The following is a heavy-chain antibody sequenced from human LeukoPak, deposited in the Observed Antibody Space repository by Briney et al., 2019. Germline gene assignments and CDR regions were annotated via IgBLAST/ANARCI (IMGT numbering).Heavy chain of an antibody. V-gene: IGHV3-23*01. D-gene: IGHD4-17*01. Sequence: PGGSLRLSCAASGFTFANYAMSWVRQAPGKGLERVSAISGSGGSTYYADSVKGRFTISRDNSKNTLYLQMNSLRAEDTAVYYCAKSSWDYGDYRWGQGTLVTVSS. CDR3: AKSSWDYGDYR. CDR2: ISGSGGST. CDR1: GFTFANYA. J-gene: IGHJ5*02.